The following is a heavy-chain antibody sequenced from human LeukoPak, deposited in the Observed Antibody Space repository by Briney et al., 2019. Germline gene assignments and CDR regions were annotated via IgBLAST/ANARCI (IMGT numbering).Heavy chain of an antibody. CDR1: GYTFTSYG. D-gene: IGHD1-14*01. V-gene: IGHV1-18*01. J-gene: IGHJ6*02. Sequence: ASVKVSCKASGYTFTSYGISWVRQAPGQGLEWMGWISAYNGNTNYAQKLQGRVTITRDTSASTAYMELSSLRSEDTAVYYCARGRTITHYYYYGMDVWGQGTTVTVSS. CDR3: ARGRTITHYYYYGMDV. CDR2: ISAYNGNT.